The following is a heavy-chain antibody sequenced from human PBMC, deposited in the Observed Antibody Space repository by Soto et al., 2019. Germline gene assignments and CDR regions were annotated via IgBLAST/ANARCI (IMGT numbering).Heavy chain of an antibody. J-gene: IGHJ4*02. V-gene: IGHV3-9*01. CDR1: GFTFDDYA. CDR3: AKGPYYFDY. CDR2: ISWNSGSI. Sequence: QPGGSLRLSCAASGFTFDDYAMHWVRQAPGKGLEWVSGISWNSGSIGYADSVKGRFTISRDNAKNSLYLQMNSLRAEDTALYYCAKGPYYFDYWGQGTLVTVSS.